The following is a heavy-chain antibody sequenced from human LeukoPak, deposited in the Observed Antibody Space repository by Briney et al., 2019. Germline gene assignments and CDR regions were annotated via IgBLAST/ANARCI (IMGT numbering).Heavy chain of an antibody. CDR1: GYTFTTYY. Sequence: ASVKVSCKASGYTFTTYYIHWVRQAPGQGLEWMGWISPNSGGTNYAQNFQGRVTMTRDTSISTAYMELSRLRSDDTAVYYCAREGDSSSWYLFDYWGQGTLVTVSS. V-gene: IGHV1-2*02. D-gene: IGHD6-13*01. CDR2: ISPNSGGT. CDR3: AREGDSSSWYLFDY. J-gene: IGHJ4*02.